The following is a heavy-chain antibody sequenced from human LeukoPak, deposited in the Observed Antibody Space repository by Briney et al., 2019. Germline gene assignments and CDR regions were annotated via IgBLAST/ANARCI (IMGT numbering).Heavy chain of an antibody. V-gene: IGHV4-61*01. CDR1: GGSVSSGISY. CDR2: ISDSGGS. J-gene: IGHJ4*02. D-gene: IGHD3-22*01. Sequence: SETLSLTCSVSGGSVSSGISYWSWIRQPPGEGLEWIAYISDSGGSDYNPSLKSRVTISVDTSKNQFSLKLSSVTAADTAVYYCARTAYYYDSSGHYAVYYFDYWGQGTLVTVSS. CDR3: ARTAYYYDSSGHYAVYYFDY.